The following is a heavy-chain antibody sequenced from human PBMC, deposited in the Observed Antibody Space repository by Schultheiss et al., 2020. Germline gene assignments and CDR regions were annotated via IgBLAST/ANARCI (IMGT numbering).Heavy chain of an antibody. CDR2: ISGSGGST. CDR1: GFTFSTYT. Sequence: GGSLRLSCAASGFTFSTYTMSWVRQAPGKGLEWVSAISGSGGSTYYADSVKGRFTISRDNSKNTLYLQMNSLRAEDTAVYYCAKDDYDSSGAIDYWGQGTLVTVSS. D-gene: IGHD3-22*01. J-gene: IGHJ4*02. CDR3: AKDDYDSSGAIDY. V-gene: IGHV3-23*01.